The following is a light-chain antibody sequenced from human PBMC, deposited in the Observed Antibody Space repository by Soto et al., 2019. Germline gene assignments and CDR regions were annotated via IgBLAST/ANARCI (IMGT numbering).Light chain of an antibody. V-gene: IGKV1-5*01. CDR3: QQYQSYLS. CDR1: QNINTW. CDR2: RAS. Sequence: DIQMTQSPSTLSASVGDSVTIPCRASQNINTWVAWYQQKPGKAPNLLIYRASTLESGVPSRFRGSGSGTEFTLTISSLQPDDSATYFCQQYQSYLSLAGGTKVDIK. J-gene: IGKJ4*01.